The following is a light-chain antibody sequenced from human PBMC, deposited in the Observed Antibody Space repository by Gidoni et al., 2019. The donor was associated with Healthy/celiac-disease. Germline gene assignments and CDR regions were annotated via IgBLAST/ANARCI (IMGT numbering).Light chain of an antibody. CDR1: SSHIGAGYD. J-gene: IGLJ1*01. Sequence: QSVLTQPPSVSGAPGQRVTISCTGSSSHIGAGYDVHWYQQLPGTAPKLLIYGNSNRPSGVPDRFSGSKSGTSASLAITGLQAEDEADYYCQSYDSSLRQVFGTGTKVTVL. V-gene: IGLV1-40*01. CDR2: GNS. CDR3: QSYDSSLRQV.